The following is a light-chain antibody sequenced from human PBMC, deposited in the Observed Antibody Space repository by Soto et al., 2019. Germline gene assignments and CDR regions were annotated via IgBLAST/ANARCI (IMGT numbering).Light chain of an antibody. Sequence: QSALTQPPSASGSRGQSVTISCTGTSSDVGGYNYVSWYQQHPGKAPKLMMYELSKRPSGVPDRFSGSKSGNTASLTVSGLQPEDEADYYCSSYAGSNNLGVFGGGTKVTVL. CDR3: SSYAGSNNLGV. J-gene: IGLJ3*02. CDR1: SSDVGGYNY. CDR2: ELS. V-gene: IGLV2-8*01.